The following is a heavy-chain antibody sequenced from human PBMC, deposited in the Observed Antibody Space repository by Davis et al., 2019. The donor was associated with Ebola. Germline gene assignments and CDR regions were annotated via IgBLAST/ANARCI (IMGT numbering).Heavy chain of an antibody. Sequence: ESLKISCTVSGYSISSGYYWGWIRPPPGKGLECIAYMYHSGNTHYNPSLRSRVTMSVDTSKNQFSLSLSSVTAADTAVYYCARLGGGFSLVDQWGQGTLVTVSS. J-gene: IGHJ4*02. CDR1: GYSISSGYY. V-gene: IGHV4-38-2*02. CDR2: MYHSGNT. D-gene: IGHD4-23*01. CDR3: ARLGGGFSLVDQ.